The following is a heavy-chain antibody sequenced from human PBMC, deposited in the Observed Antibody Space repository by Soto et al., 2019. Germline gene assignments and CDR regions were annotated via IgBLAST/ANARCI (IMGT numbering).Heavy chain of an antibody. CDR2: ISGSGGST. D-gene: IGHD2-2*01. CDR1: GFTFSSYA. CDR3: AKRLAGNIVVVPAATIGY. J-gene: IGHJ4*02. V-gene: IGHV3-23*01. Sequence: GGSLRLSCAASGFTFSSYAMSWVRQAPGKGLEWVSAISGSGGSTYYADSVKGRFTISRDNSKNTLYLQMNSLRAEDTAVYYCAKRLAGNIVVVPAATIGYWGQGTLVTVSS.